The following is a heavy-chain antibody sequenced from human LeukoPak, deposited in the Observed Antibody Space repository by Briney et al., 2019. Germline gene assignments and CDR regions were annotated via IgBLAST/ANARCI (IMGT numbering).Heavy chain of an antibody. Sequence: PSETLSLTCTVSGGSISSSSYYWGWIRQPPGKGLEWIESIYYSGSTYYNPSLKSRVTISVDTSKNQFSLKLSSVTAADTAVYYCARDGDRRGRYYYGSGKVDYWGQGTLVTVSS. CDR3: ARDGDRRGRYYYGSGKVDY. CDR2: IYYSGST. J-gene: IGHJ4*02. D-gene: IGHD3-10*01. CDR1: GGSISSSSYY. V-gene: IGHV4-39*07.